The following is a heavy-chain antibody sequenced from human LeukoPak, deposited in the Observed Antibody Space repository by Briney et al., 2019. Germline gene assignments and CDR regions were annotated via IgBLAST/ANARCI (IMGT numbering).Heavy chain of an antibody. CDR1: GGTFSSYA. Sequence: GASVKVSCKASGGTFSSYAISWVRQAPGQGLEWMGGIIPIFGTANYAQKFQGRVTMTRDLPTSTVNMEVSSLRFEDTAVYYCARDAAAHGLFDYWGQGTLVTVSS. V-gene: IGHV1-69*05. J-gene: IGHJ4*02. CDR3: ARDAAAHGLFDY. CDR2: IIPIFGTA. D-gene: IGHD6-13*01.